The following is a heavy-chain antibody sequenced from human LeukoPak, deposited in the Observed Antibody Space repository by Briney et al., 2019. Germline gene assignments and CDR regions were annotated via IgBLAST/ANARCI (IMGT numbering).Heavy chain of an antibody. CDR3: VRYFTAVAPTLRLDY. CDR2: IKQDGRDK. V-gene: IGHV3-7*03. J-gene: IGHJ4*02. Sequence: PGGSLRLSCAASGFTFSSYWMNRVRQAPGKGLEWVATIKQDGRDKYYVDSVKGRFTISRDDAKNSLYLQMNSLRVEDTAVYHCVRYFTAVAPTLRLDYWGQGTLVTVSS. D-gene: IGHD6-19*01. CDR1: GFTFSSYW.